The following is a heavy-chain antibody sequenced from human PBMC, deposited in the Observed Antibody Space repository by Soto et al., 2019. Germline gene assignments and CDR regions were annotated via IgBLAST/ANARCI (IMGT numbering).Heavy chain of an antibody. V-gene: IGHV3-64*02. D-gene: IGHD3-3*02. CDR3: ATSLAGIGQKWLDP. CDR2: VDSSGTYT. J-gene: IGHJ5*02. CDR1: GFTFGGFG. Sequence: GGSLRLSCAASGFTFGGFGMYWFRQAPGKGLEFVSAVDSSGTYTYYEDSVKGRFTISRDNSKNTLYLQMGSLRIEDMAVYYCATSLAGIGQKWLDPWGQGTLVTVSS.